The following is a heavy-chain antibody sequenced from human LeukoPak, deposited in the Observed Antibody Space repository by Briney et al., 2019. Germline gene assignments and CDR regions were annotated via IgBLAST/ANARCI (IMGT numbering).Heavy chain of an antibody. V-gene: IGHV3-48*01. D-gene: IGHD1-26*01. Sequence: GGSLRLSCAASGFTFSSYSMNWVRQTPGRGLEWVAYISRNSDTIYYAESVKGRFTISRDNAKNSLYLQMNSLRVEDTAVYYCARDGNGNYYDLDSWGQGTLVIVSS. CDR3: ARDGNGNYYDLDS. CDR1: GFTFSSYS. J-gene: IGHJ4*02. CDR2: ISRNSDTI.